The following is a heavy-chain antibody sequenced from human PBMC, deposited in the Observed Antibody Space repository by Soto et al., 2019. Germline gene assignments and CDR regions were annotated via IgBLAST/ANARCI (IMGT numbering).Heavy chain of an antibody. D-gene: IGHD2-2*01. J-gene: IGHJ4*02. Sequence: EVQLLASGGGLVQPGGSLRLSCAASGFTFSNYAMSWVRQAPGKGMEWVSGISGGGGSAYYADSGKGPVTISRDNSKSTLYLQVSNSRAEYTAAYYCAKYSLDIVVVPAATDYWGQGTLVTVSA. CDR2: ISGGGGSA. CDR1: GFTFSNYA. V-gene: IGHV3-23*01. CDR3: AKYSLDIVVVPAATDY.